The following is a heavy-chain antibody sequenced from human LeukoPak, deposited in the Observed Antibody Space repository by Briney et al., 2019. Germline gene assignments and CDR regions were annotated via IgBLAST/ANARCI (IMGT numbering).Heavy chain of an antibody. Sequence: GGSLRLSCAASGFTFSSYWMHWVRQAPGKGLVWVSRINGDGSSTSYADSVKGRFSISRDNTRNTVYMQMNSLRAEDTAVYYCTRGGETSDYWGQGTLVTVSS. CDR2: INGDGSST. V-gene: IGHV3-74*01. CDR3: TRGGETSDY. CDR1: GFTFSSYW. D-gene: IGHD2-2*01. J-gene: IGHJ4*02.